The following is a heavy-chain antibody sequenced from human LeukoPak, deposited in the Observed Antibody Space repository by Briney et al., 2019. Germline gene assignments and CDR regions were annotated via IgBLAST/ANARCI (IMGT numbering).Heavy chain of an antibody. CDR2: IYHSGST. CDR1: GGSISSSNW. D-gene: IGHD3-10*01. CDR3: ARHDGYYSGSGALDYFFMDV. V-gene: IGHV4-4*02. J-gene: IGHJ6*03. Sequence: KASETLSLTCAVSGGSISSSNWWSWVRQPPGKGLEWIGEIYHSGSTNYNPSLKSRVIISVDTSKNQFSLRLSSVTAADTAVYYCARHDGYYSGSGALDYFFMDVWGKGTTVTISS.